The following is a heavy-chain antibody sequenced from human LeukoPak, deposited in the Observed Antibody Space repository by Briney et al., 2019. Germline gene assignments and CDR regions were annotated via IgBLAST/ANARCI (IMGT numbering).Heavy chain of an antibody. J-gene: IGHJ4*02. D-gene: IGHD6-13*01. CDR2: ISGSGGST. CDR1: GFTVSSNY. Sequence: GGPLRLSCAASGFTVSSNYMSWVRQAPGKGLEWVSAISGSGGSTYSADSVKGRFTTSRDNSKDTLYLQMNSLRADDTAVYYCAKRSAAAFDYWGQGTLVTVSS. CDR3: AKRSAAAFDY. V-gene: IGHV3-23*01.